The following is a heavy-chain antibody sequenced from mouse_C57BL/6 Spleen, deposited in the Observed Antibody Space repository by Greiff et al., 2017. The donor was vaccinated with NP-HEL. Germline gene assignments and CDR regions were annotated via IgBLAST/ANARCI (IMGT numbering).Heavy chain of an antibody. CDR1: GYAFSSSW. V-gene: IGHV1-82*01. D-gene: IGHD1-1*01. J-gene: IGHJ2*01. Sequence: QVQLQQSGPELVKPGASVKISCKASGYAFSSSWMNWVKQRPGKGLEWIGRIYPGDGDTNYNGKFKGKATLTADKSSSTAYMQLSSLTSEDSAVYFCAEFYYYGSSHFDYWGQGTTLTVSS. CDR2: IYPGDGDT. CDR3: AEFYYYGSSHFDY.